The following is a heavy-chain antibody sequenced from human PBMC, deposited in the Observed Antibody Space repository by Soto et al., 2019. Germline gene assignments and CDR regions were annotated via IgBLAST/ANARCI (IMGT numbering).Heavy chain of an antibody. CDR3: ARENYGDAFDF. CDR1: GFTVTNYE. CDR2: INSGGTTI. D-gene: IGHD4-17*01. V-gene: IGHV3-48*03. J-gene: IGHJ4*02. Sequence: GGSLRLSCAASGFTVTNYEMSWVRQAPGKGLEWVSYINSGGTTIKYADSVKGRFTISRDNARNSLYLQMNSLRDEDTAVYYCARENYGDAFDFWGQGALVTVSS.